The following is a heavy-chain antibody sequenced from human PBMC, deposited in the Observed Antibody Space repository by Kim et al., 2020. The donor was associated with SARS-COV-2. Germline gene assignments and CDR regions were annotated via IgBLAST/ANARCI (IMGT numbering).Heavy chain of an antibody. Sequence: GGSLRLSCAASGFTLSSYAMSWVRQAPGKGLEWVSGVSGSSTYYADSVKGRFIISRDNSKNTLYLQMNSLRAEDTAVYYCAKRDYAGEWGQGTLVTVSS. CDR2: VSGSST. D-gene: IGHD4-17*01. J-gene: IGHJ4*02. V-gene: IGHV3-23*01. CDR1: GFTLSSYA. CDR3: AKRDYAGE.